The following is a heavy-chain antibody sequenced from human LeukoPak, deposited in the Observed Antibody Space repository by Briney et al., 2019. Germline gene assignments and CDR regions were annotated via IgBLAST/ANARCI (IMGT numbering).Heavy chain of an antibody. CDR2: IYYSGST. D-gene: IGHD2-15*01. Sequence: SQTLSLTCTVSGGSISSGGYYWSWIRQHPGKGLEWIGYIYYSGSTYYNPSLKSRVTISVDTSKNQFSLKLSSVTAADTAVYYCARAQPRLYCSGGSCYRFDPWGQGTLVTVSS. CDR1: GGSISSGGYY. V-gene: IGHV4-31*03. CDR3: ARAQPRLYCSGGSCYRFDP. J-gene: IGHJ5*02.